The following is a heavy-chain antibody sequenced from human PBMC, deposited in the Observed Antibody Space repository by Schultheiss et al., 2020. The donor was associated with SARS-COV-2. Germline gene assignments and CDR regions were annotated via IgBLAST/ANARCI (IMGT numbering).Heavy chain of an antibody. CDR1: GFTFSSYD. Sequence: GGSLRLSCAASGFTFSSYDMHWVRQATGKGLEWVSAIGTAGDTYYQGSVKGRFTISRDNAKNSLYLQMNSLRAEDTAVYYCARGTVVVPAAIVLYTKRYGMDVWGQGTTVTVSS. D-gene: IGHD2-2*02. V-gene: IGHV3-13*04. CDR3: ARGTVVVPAAIVLYTKRYGMDV. J-gene: IGHJ6*02. CDR2: IGTAGDT.